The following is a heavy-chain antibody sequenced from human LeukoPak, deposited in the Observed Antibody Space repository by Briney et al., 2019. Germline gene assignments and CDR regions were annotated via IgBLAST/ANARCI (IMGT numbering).Heavy chain of an antibody. D-gene: IGHD2-21*01. CDR2: ISAYNGNT. V-gene: IGHV1-18*01. CDR1: GYTFTSYG. CDR3: ARTKNSGIEGPRAFDI. J-gene: IGHJ3*02. Sequence: ASVKVSRKASGYTFTSYGISWVRQAPGQGLEWMGWISAYNGNTNYAQKLQGRVTMTTDTSTSTAYMELRSLRSDDTAVYYCARTKNSGIEGPRAFDIWGQGTMVTVSS.